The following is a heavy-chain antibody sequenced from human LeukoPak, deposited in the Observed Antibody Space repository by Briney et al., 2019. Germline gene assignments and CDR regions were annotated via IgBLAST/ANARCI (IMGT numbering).Heavy chain of an antibody. CDR3: ARGVNNWNIDVFDI. CDR2: IYHIGST. Sequence: SSETLSLTCTVSGASISKIEDYWGWLRQSPGKGLEWIGTIYHIGSTYYNPSLKSRVTMSVDASKNQFSLKLSSVTAAETAVYFCARGVNNWNIDVFDIWGQGTMVTVSS. J-gene: IGHJ3*02. D-gene: IGHD1/OR15-1a*01. V-gene: IGHV4-39*07. CDR1: GASISKIEDY.